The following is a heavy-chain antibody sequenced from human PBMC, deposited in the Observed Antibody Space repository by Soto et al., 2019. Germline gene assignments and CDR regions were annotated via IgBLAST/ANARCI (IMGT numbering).Heavy chain of an antibody. J-gene: IGHJ4*02. D-gene: IGHD1-20*01. V-gene: IGHV3-48*03. Sequence: GGSLRLSCAASGFTFSNYEMNWVRQAPGKGLEWVSYISSSGSTIYYADSVKGRFTISRDNAKNSLYLQMYSLRAEDTAAYYCARDGDMYDWNYLDYWGQGTLVTVSS. CDR2: ISSSGSTI. CDR1: GFTFSNYE. CDR3: ARDGDMYDWNYLDY.